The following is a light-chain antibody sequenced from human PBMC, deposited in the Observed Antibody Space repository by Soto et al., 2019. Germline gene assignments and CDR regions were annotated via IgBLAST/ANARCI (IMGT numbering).Light chain of an antibody. Sequence: QAVVTQPPSVSGAPGQSVTISCTGSSSNIGAGYDVHWYQQLPGTAPKLLIYGNSKRPSGVPDRFSGSKSGTSASLAITGLQPEDEADYYCQSYDSSLSGSVFGGGTKVTVL. CDR2: GNS. J-gene: IGLJ2*01. CDR3: QSYDSSLSGSV. V-gene: IGLV1-40*01. CDR1: SSNIGAGYD.